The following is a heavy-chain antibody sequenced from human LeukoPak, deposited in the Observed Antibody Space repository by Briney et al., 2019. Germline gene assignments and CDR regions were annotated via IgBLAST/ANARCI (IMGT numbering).Heavy chain of an antibody. V-gene: IGHV3-30*03. CDR1: GFTSSSYS. D-gene: IGHD3-10*01. CDR3: ARDHWVTMVRGVIPLYGLDV. CDR2: ISYDGSNK. J-gene: IGHJ6*02. Sequence: PGGSLRLSCAASGFTSSSYSMNWVRQAPGKGLEWVAVISYDGSNKYYADSVKGRFTISRDNSKSTLYLQMISLRAEDTAVYYCARDHWVTMVRGVIPLYGLDVWGQGSTVTVSS.